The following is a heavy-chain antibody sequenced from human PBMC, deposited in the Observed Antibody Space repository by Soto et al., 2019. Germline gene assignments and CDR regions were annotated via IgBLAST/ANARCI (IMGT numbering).Heavy chain of an antibody. CDR1: GGSISGYY. D-gene: IGHD3-3*01. CDR2: IYYSGST. J-gene: IGHJ6*02. V-gene: IGHV4-59*01. CDR3: AALWTGFYGMDV. Sequence: SETLSSTSPGPGGSISGYYWSWIRQPPGKGLEWIGYIYYSGSTKYNPSLKSRITISIDTSKNQFSLKLSSVTAADTAVYYCAALWTGFYGMDVWGQGTTVNVSS.